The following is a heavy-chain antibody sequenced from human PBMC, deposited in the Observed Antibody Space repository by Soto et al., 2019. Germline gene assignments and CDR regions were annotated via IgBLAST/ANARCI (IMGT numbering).Heavy chain of an antibody. CDR3: ARYYSSSPYYYYYMDV. V-gene: IGHV1-3*01. J-gene: IGHJ6*03. D-gene: IGHD6-6*01. CDR2: INAGNGNT. Sequence: ASVKVSCKASGYTFTSYAMHWVRQAPGQRLEWMGWINAGNGNTKYSQKFQGRVTITRDTSASTAYMELSSLRSEDTAVYYCARYYSSSPYYYYYMDVWGKGTTVTVSS. CDR1: GYTFTSYA.